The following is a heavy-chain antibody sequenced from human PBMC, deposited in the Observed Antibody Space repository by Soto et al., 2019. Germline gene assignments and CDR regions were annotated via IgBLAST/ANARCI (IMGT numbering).Heavy chain of an antibody. CDR3: ARDTYWFDP. V-gene: IGHV3-48*01. CDR2: ISSSSSTI. Sequence: TGGSLRLSCAASGFTFSSYSMNWVRQAPGKGLEWVSYISSSSSTINYAESVKGRFTISRDNAKNSLFLQMNSLRVEDTAVYYCARDTYWFDPWGQGTLVTVSS. CDR1: GFTFSSYS. J-gene: IGHJ5*02.